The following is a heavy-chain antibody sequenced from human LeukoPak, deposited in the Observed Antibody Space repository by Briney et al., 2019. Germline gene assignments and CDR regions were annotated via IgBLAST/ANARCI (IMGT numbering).Heavy chain of an antibody. CDR2: IYHSGST. D-gene: IGHD3-10*01. CDR3: ARSPYYYGSGINRYYYYYMDV. Sequence: PETLSLTCAVYGGSFSGYYWSWIRQPPGKGLEWIGEIYHSGSTNYNPSLKSRVTISEDTSKNQFSLKLSSVTAADTAVYYCARSPYYYGSGINRYYYYYMDVWGKGTTVTISS. V-gene: IGHV4-34*01. J-gene: IGHJ6*03. CDR1: GGSFSGYY.